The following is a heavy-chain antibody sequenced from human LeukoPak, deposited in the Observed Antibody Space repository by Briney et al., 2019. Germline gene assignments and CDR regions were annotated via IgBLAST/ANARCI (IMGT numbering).Heavy chain of an antibody. CDR2: VYYTGTT. D-gene: IGHD6-19*01. CDR3: ARAPGIAVAGPPFYGMDV. V-gene: IGHV4-34*01. Sequence: SETLSLTCAVYGGSFSGYYWSWIRQPPGKGLEWIGSVYYTGTTYYNPSLKSRVTISVDTSKSQFSLELSSVTAADTAVYYCARAPGIAVAGPPFYGMDVWGQGTTVTVSS. CDR1: GGSFSGYY. J-gene: IGHJ6*02.